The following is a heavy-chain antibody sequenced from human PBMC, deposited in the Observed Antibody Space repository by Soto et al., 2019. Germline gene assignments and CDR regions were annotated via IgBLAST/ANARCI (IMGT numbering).Heavy chain of an antibody. CDR3: AREDGTFAY. J-gene: IGHJ4*02. Sequence: VQLVESGGGLVQPGGSLRLSCAASGFNFSRYWMNWVRQAPGKGLEWVANSRPDTDDRFHAVSVRGRFSISRDNAKKSVFLQMNNLRVEDTAVYYCAREDGTFAYWGQGTLVTVSS. D-gene: IGHD1-26*01. CDR2: SRPDTDDR. V-gene: IGHV3-7*04. CDR1: GFNFSRYW.